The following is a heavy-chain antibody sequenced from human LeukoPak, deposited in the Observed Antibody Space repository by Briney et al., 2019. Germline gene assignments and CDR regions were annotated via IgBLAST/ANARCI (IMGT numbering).Heavy chain of an antibody. J-gene: IGHJ5*02. Sequence: SETLSLTCSVSGDSIRSNSFFWGWIRQPPGMGLEWIASISYNGVTYYNPFLSSRATVSVDTSKNQFSLRLSSVTAADTAVYYCARRNGHTWDVGNWFDPWGPGTLVTVSS. V-gene: IGHV4-39*01. CDR1: GDSIRSNSFF. CDR2: ISYNGVT. D-gene: IGHD5-24*01. CDR3: ARRNGHTWDVGNWFDP.